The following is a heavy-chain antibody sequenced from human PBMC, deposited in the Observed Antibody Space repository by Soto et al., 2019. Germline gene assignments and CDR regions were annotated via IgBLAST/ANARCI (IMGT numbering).Heavy chain of an antibody. J-gene: IGHJ3*01. CDR1: GFAFSSYW. V-gene: IGHV3-74*01. D-gene: IGHD5-12*01. CDR2: INNDGSDT. Sequence: GGSLRLSCAASGFAFSSYWMHWVRQDPGKGLVWVSRINNDGSDTTYADSVKGRFTISRDNAKNTLYLQMNSLRAEDTAVYYCARGGYNHVFDLWGQGTMVTVSS. CDR3: ARGGYNHVFDL.